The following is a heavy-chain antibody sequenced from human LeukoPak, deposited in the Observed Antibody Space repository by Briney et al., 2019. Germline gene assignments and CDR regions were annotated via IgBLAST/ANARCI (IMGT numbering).Heavy chain of an antibody. Sequence: SQTLSLTCTVSGDSISSGFYYWSWIRQPPGRGLEWIGYIYSSGSTYYNPSLKSRVTISVDTSKNQFSLKLSSVTAADTAVYYCARVAWYGLNWYFDLWGRGTLVTVSS. D-gene: IGHD2-15*01. CDR1: GDSISSGFYY. CDR2: IYSSGST. CDR3: ARVAWYGLNWYFDL. J-gene: IGHJ2*01. V-gene: IGHV4-31*03.